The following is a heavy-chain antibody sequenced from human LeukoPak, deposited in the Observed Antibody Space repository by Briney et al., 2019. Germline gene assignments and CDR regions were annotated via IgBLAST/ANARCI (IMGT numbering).Heavy chain of an antibody. Sequence: PSETLSLTCTVSGYSISSGYYRGWIRQPPGQGLEWIGSIYHSGSTYYNPSLKSRVTISVDTSKNQFSLKLSSVTAADTAVYYCARDRRGFDWFDYWGQGTLVTVSS. J-gene: IGHJ5*01. CDR3: ARDRRGFDWFDY. CDR1: GYSISSGYY. V-gene: IGHV4-38-2*02. CDR2: IYHSGST. D-gene: IGHD3-10*01.